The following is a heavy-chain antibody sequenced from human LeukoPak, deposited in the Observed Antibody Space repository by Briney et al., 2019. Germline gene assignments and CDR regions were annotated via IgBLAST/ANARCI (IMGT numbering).Heavy chain of an antibody. Sequence: ASVKVSCKASGYTFTGYHTHWVRQAPGQGLEWMGWINPNSGGTNYAQKFQGWVTMTRDTSISTAYMELSRLRSDDTAVYYCARVESAAAPFDYWGQGTLVTVSS. CDR2: INPNSGGT. V-gene: IGHV1-2*04. CDR1: GYTFTGYH. J-gene: IGHJ4*02. D-gene: IGHD6-13*01. CDR3: ARVESAAAPFDY.